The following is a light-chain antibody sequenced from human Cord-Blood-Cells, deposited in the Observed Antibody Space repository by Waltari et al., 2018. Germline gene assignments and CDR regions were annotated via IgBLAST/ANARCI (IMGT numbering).Light chain of an antibody. V-gene: IGKV3-20*01. CDR2: CAS. CDR1: QSVSSSY. CDR3: QQYGSSPFT. J-gene: IGKJ3*01. Sequence: EIVLTQSPGTLSLSPGERATRSCRASQSVSSSYLAWYQQKPGQAPRLLISCASSRATGIPDRFSGSGSGTDFTLTISRLEPEDFAVYYCQQYGSSPFTFGPGTKVDIK.